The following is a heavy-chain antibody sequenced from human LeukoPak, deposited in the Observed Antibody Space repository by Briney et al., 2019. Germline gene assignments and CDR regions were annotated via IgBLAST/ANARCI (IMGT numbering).Heavy chain of an antibody. Sequence: SETLSLTCTVSGGSVSSGSYYWSWIRQPPGKGLEWIGYIYYSGSTNYNPSLKSRVTISVDTSKNQFSLKLSSVTAADTAVYYCATYSSAMVHYWGQGTLVAVSS. D-gene: IGHD3-10*01. V-gene: IGHV4-61*01. CDR1: GGSVSSGSYY. CDR2: IYYSGST. CDR3: ATYSSAMVHY. J-gene: IGHJ4*02.